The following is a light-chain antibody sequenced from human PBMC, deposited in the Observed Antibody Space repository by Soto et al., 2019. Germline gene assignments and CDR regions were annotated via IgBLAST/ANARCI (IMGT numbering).Light chain of an antibody. Sequence: EIVLTQSPGTLSLSPGERATLSCRASQSVSSSYLAWYQQKPGQAPRLLMYGASSRATGIPDRFSGSGSGTDFTLTISRLEPEDFAVYYCQQYFASSWTFGQGTKVDIK. CDR3: QQYFASSWT. CDR1: QSVSSSY. V-gene: IGKV3-20*01. CDR2: GAS. J-gene: IGKJ1*01.